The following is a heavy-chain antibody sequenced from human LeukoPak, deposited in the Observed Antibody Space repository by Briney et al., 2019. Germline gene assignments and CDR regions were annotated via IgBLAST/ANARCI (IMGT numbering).Heavy chain of an antibody. CDR1: GGSFSGYY. Sequence: SETLSLTCAVYGGSFSGYYWSWIRQPPGKGLEWIGEINHSGSTNYNPSPKSRVTISVDTSKSRFSLKLNSMTAADTAVYYCARGAQTYYDKAPVDYWGQGTLVTVSS. V-gene: IGHV4-34*01. J-gene: IGHJ4*02. D-gene: IGHD3-22*01. CDR2: INHSGST. CDR3: ARGAQTYYDKAPVDY.